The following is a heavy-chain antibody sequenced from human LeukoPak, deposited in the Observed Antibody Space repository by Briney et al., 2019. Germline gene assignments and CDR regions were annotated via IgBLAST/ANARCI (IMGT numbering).Heavy chain of an antibody. CDR3: ARGYGSYPDY. CDR2: IYYSGST. V-gene: IGHV4-39*07. J-gene: IGHJ4*02. Sequence: SETLSLTCTVSGGSISSSSYYWGWIRQPPGKGLEWIGSIYYSGSTYYNPSLKSRVTISVDTSKNQFSLKLSSVTAADTAVYYCARGYGSYPDYWGQGTLVTVSS. D-gene: IGHD1-26*01. CDR1: GGSISSSSYY.